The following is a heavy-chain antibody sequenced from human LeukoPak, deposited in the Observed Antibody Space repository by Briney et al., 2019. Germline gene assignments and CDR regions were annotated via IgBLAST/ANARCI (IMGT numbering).Heavy chain of an antibody. CDR2: MNPNSGNT. Sequence: SSVKVSCKASGGTFSSYDINWVRQATGQGLEWMGWMNPNSGNTGYAQKFQGRVTMTRNTSISTAYMELSSLRSEDTAVYYCAREGPPRNYYYYGMDVWGQGTLVTVSS. CDR3: AREGPPRNYYYYGMDV. V-gene: IGHV1-8*02. D-gene: IGHD1-14*01. CDR1: GGTFSSYD. J-gene: IGHJ6*02.